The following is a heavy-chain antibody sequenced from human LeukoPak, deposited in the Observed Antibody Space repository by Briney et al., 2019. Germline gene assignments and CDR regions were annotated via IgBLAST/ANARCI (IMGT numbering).Heavy chain of an antibody. CDR3: AGTSVTLHF. J-gene: IGHJ4*02. Sequence: GSLRLSCAASGFTISSYYMAWVRQAPGKGLEWLANIYYRGDSFYNPSLKSRLTISMDTSKNQFSLRLTSVTAADTAVYYCAGTSVTLHFWGQGALVTVSS. CDR2: IYYRGDS. D-gene: IGHD4-17*01. V-gene: IGHV4-39*01. CDR1: GFTISSYY.